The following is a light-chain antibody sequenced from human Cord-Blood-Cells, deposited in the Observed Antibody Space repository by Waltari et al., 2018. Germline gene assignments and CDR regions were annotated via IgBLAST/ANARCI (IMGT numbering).Light chain of an antibody. Sequence: EIVLTQSPATLSLSPGERATLSCRASQSVSSYLAWYQQKPGQAPRLRIYGASNTATRIPARFSGSGSGTDFTLTISSLEPEDFAVYYCQQRSNWPPLTFGGGTKVEIK. J-gene: IGKJ4*01. CDR1: QSVSSY. CDR2: GAS. CDR3: QQRSNWPPLT. V-gene: IGKV3-11*01.